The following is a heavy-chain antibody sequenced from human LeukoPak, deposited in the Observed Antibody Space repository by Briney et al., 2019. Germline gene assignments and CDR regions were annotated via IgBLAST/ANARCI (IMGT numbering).Heavy chain of an antibody. Sequence: PSETLSLTCAVSDVSFDDYYWSWVRQTPGKGLEWIGEINHIGYTNDSPSLKSRVTLSIDTSRKQFSLNLRSVTVADTGIYYCTRMTAGHDYWGQGTPVTVSS. J-gene: IGHJ4*02. V-gene: IGHV4-34*01. CDR2: INHIGYT. CDR1: DVSFDDYY. D-gene: IGHD2-21*02. CDR3: TRMTAGHDY.